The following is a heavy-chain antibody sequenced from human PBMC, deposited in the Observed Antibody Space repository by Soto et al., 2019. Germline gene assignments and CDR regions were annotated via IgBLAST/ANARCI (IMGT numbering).Heavy chain of an antibody. CDR1: GYTFTSYD. V-gene: IGHV1-8*01. Sequence: QVQLVQSGAEVKKPGASVKVSCKASGYTFTSYDINWVRQATGQGLEWMGWMNPNSGNTGYAQKFQGRVIMTRNTSTSTANMELSSLRSEYTPVYYCARGRRCSGGSCDPYYYDYYMDVWGKGTRVTVSS. D-gene: IGHD2-15*01. J-gene: IGHJ6*03. CDR3: ARGRRCSGGSCDPYYYDYYMDV. CDR2: MNPNSGNT.